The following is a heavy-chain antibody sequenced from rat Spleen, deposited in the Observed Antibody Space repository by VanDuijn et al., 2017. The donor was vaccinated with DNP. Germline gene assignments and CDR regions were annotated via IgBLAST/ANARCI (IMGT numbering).Heavy chain of an antibody. CDR2: IWSGGNK. CDR3: TRDLNWGGFFDY. Sequence: QVQLKESGPGLVQPSQTLSLTCTVAGFSLTDYNVHWVRQPPGKGLEWMGVIWSGGNKDYNSALKPRLSISRDTSKSQVFLKMNSLQTEDTAIYYCTRDLNWGGFFDYWGQGVMVTVSS. D-gene: IGHD5-1*01. V-gene: IGHV2S13*01. J-gene: IGHJ2*01. CDR1: GFSLTDYN.